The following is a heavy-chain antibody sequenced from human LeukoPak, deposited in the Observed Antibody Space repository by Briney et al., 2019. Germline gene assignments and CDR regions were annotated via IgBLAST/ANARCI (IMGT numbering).Heavy chain of an antibody. J-gene: IGHJ4*02. CDR1: GYRFTTYW. V-gene: IGHV5-10-1*01. D-gene: IGHD6-19*01. CDR3: ARHSQWVIVDELL. Sequence: GGSLRLSCKVSGYRFTTYWISWVRQMPGKGLEWMGRIDPSDSYTNYSPSFQGHVTISADKSLTTAYLQWSSLEASDTAMYYCARHSQWVIVDELLWGQGTLVTVSS. CDR2: IDPSDSYT.